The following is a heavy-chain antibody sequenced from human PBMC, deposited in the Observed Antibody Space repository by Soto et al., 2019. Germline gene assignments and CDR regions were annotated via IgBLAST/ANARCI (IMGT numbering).Heavy chain of an antibody. CDR2: INSAGTT. J-gene: IGHJ4*02. V-gene: IGHV3-23*01. D-gene: IGHD5-18*01. CDR1: GFTFTTYA. Sequence: PGGSLRLSCAASGFTFTTYAMTWVRQAPGKGLEWVSAINSAGTTYYADSVKGRFTISRDNAKNTLYLQMNGLRAEDTAVYSCARDSRQYTYGFSFWDHWGQGTLVTVSS. CDR3: ARDSRQYTYGFSFWDH.